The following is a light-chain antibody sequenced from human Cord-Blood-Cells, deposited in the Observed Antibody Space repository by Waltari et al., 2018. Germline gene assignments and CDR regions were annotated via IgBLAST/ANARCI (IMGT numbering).Light chain of an antibody. V-gene: IGKV3-15*01. CDR1: QSVSSN. Sequence: EIVLTQYPATLSLSPGERATLSCRASQSVSSNLAWYQQKPGQAPRLLIYGASTRATGIPARFSGSGSGTEFTLTISSLQSEDFAVYYCQQYNNWPMYTFGQGTKLEIK. CDR3: QQYNNWPMYT. J-gene: IGKJ2*01. CDR2: GAS.